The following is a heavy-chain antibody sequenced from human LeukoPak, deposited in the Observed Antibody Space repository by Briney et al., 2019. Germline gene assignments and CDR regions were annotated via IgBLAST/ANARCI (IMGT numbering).Heavy chain of an antibody. V-gene: IGHV4-61*01. Sequence: SETLSLTCTVSGGSISSSSYYWSWIRQPPGKGLEWIGYIYYSGSTNYNPSLKSRVTISVDTSKNQFSLKLSSVTAADTAVYYCARDSGYYDFWSGYFPLYYYYGMDVWGQGTTVTVSS. CDR3: ARDSGYYDFWSGYFPLYYYYGMDV. D-gene: IGHD3-3*01. CDR2: IYYSGST. J-gene: IGHJ6*02. CDR1: GGSISSSSYY.